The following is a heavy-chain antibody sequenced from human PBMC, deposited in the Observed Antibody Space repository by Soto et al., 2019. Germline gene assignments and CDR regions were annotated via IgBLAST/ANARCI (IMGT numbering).Heavy chain of an antibody. CDR1: GGTFSSYT. CDR3: ARAGRRNSSSSFLSGYYYYYMDV. Sequence: QVQLVQSGAEVKKPGSSVKVSCKASGGTFSSYTISWVRQAPGQGLEWMGRIIPILGIANYAQKFQGRVTITADKSTSTAYMELSSLRSEDTAVYYCARAGRRNSSSSFLSGYYYYYMDVWGKGTTVTVSS. V-gene: IGHV1-69*02. CDR2: IIPILGIA. D-gene: IGHD6-6*01. J-gene: IGHJ6*03.